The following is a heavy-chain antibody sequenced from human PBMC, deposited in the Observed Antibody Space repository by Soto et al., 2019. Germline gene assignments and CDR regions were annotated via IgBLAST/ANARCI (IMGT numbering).Heavy chain of an antibody. CDR3: ARVGGYHSGWFVDL. CDR2: ILSTGSSI. D-gene: IGHD6-13*01. V-gene: IGHV3-48*01. CDR1: GFNFRSYN. Sequence: EMQLVESGGGLVQPGGSLRLSCAASGFNFRSYNMNWVRQAPGKGLEWVSYILSTGSSIHYADSVKGRFTISRDNAKNSLYLQMNSLRVEDTAVYYCARVGGYHSGWFVDLWGQGTRVTVSS. J-gene: IGHJ4*02.